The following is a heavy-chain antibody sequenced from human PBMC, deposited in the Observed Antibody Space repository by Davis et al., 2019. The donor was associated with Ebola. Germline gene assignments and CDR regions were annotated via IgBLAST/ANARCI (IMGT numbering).Heavy chain of an antibody. D-gene: IGHD5-24*01. Sequence: SVKVSCKASGGTFSSYAISWVRQAPGHGLEWMGGIIPMFGTPNYAQKFQGRVTITADMSTTTAYMELSSLRSEDTAVYYCARVKGDGYNFDYFYGMDVWGQGTTVTVSS. CDR1: GGTFSSYA. CDR2: IIPMFGTP. V-gene: IGHV1-69*06. J-gene: IGHJ6*02. CDR3: ARVKGDGYNFDYFYGMDV.